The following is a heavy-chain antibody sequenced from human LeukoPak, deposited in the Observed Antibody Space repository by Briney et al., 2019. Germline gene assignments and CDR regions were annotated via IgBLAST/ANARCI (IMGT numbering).Heavy chain of an antibody. D-gene: IGHD3-22*01. Sequence: SETLSLTCTVSGGSISSSSYYWGWIRQPPGKGLEWIGSIYYSGSTYYNPSLKSRVTISVDTSKNQFSLKLSSVTAADTAAYYCASSITMIVVVITTGPYYFDYWGQGTLVTVSS. V-gene: IGHV4-39*01. CDR3: ASSITMIVVVITTGPYYFDY. CDR1: GGSISSSSYY. CDR2: IYYSGST. J-gene: IGHJ4*02.